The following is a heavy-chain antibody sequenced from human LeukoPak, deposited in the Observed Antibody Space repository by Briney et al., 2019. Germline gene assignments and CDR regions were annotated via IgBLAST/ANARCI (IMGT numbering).Heavy chain of an antibody. CDR2: INPSGGST. V-gene: IGHV1-46*01. Sequence: GASVKVSCKASGYTFTSYYMHWVRQAPGQGLEWMGIINPSGGSTSYAQKFQGRVTMTRDMSTSTVYMELSSLRSEDTAVYYCARSLALLRYFDWLWGDDYWGQGTLVTVSS. CDR3: ARSLALLRYFDWLWGDDY. CDR1: GYTFTSYY. J-gene: IGHJ4*02. D-gene: IGHD3-9*01.